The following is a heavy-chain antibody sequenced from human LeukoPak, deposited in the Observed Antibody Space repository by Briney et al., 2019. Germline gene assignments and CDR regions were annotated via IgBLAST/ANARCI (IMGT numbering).Heavy chain of an antibody. CDR3: AEANFWSGYVDY. D-gene: IGHD3-3*01. CDR1: GFTFSSYG. Sequence: GGSLRLSCAASGFTFSSYGMHWVRQAPGKGLEWVSAISGSGGSTYYADSVKGRFTISRDNSKNTLYLQMNSLRAEDTAVYYCAEANFWSGYVDYWGQGTLVTVSS. J-gene: IGHJ4*02. CDR2: ISGSGGST. V-gene: IGHV3-23*01.